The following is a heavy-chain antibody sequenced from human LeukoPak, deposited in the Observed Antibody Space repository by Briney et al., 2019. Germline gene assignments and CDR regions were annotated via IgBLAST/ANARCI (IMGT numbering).Heavy chain of an antibody. CDR1: GGSFSGYY. Sequence: DPSQTLSLTCAVYGGSFSGYYWSWIRQPPGKGLEWIGEINHSGGTNYSPSLKSRVTISVDTSKNQFSLKLSSVTAADTAVYYCARVGVAKLHWGQGTLVTVSS. CDR2: INHSGGT. V-gene: IGHV4-34*01. CDR3: ARVGVAKLH. J-gene: IGHJ4*02. D-gene: IGHD5-12*01.